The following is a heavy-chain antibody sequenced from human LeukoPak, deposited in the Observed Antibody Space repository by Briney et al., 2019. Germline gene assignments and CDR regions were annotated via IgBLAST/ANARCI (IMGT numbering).Heavy chain of an antibody. CDR2: INPNSGGT. CDR3: AGDQSGSHVDY. Sequence: EASVKVSCKASGYTFTGYYMHWVRQAPGQGLEWMVWINPNSGGTNYAQKFQGRVTMTRDTSISTAYMELSRLRSDDTAVYYCAGDQSGSHVDYWGQGTLVTVSS. V-gene: IGHV1-2*02. J-gene: IGHJ4*02. D-gene: IGHD1-26*01. CDR1: GYTFTGYY.